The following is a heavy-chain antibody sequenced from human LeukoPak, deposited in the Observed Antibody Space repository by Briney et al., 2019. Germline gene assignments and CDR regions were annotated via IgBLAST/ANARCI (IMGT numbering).Heavy chain of an antibody. CDR2: IYHSGST. CDR3: ARQQTLITMIVVAQGGAFDI. D-gene: IGHD3-22*01. CDR1: GGSISSGGYS. J-gene: IGHJ3*02. Sequence: PSQTLSLTCAVSGGSISSGGYSWSWIRQPPGKGLEWIGYIYHSGSTYYNPSLRSRVTISVDTSKNQFSLKLSSVTAADTAVYYCARQQTLITMIVVAQGGAFDIWGQGTMVTVSS. V-gene: IGHV4-30-2*03.